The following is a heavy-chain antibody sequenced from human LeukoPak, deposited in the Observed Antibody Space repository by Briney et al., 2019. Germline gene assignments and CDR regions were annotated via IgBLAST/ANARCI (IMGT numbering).Heavy chain of an antibody. CDR1: GGTFSSYA. CDR2: IIPIFGTA. Sequence: GASVKVSCKASGGTFSSYAISWVRQAPGQGLEWMGGIIPIFGTANYAQKFQGRVTITADESTSTAYMELSSLRSEDTAVYHCAGAQQQLVYYFDYWGQVTLVTVSS. V-gene: IGHV1-69*01. D-gene: IGHD6-13*01. CDR3: AGAQQQLVYYFDY. J-gene: IGHJ4*02.